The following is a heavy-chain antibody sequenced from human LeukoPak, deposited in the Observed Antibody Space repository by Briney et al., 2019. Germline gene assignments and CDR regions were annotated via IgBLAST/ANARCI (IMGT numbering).Heavy chain of an antibody. CDR2: INPNSGGT. J-gene: IGHJ4*02. D-gene: IGHD3-22*01. V-gene: IGHV1-2*02. CDR3: ARGGYYDSSGYYADY. CDR1: GYTFTGYY. Sequence: ASVKVSCKASGYTFTGYYMHWVRQAPGQGLEGMGWINPNSGGTNYAQKFQGRVTMTRDTSISTAYMELSRLRSDDTAVYYCARGGYYDSSGYYADYWGQGTLVTVSS.